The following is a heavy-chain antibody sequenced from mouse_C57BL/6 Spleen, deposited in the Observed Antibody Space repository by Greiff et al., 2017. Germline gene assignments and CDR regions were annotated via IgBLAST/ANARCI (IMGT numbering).Heavy chain of an antibody. J-gene: IGHJ4*01. CDR1: GFTFSSYA. CDR3: AREVSVGRAMDY. CDR2: ISDGGSYT. Sequence: EVQGVESGGGLVKPGGSLKLSCAASGFTFSSYAMSWVRQTPEKRLEWVATISDGGSYTYYPDNVKGRFTISRDNAKNNLYLQMSHLKSEDTAMYYCAREVSVGRAMDYWGQGTSVTVSS. V-gene: IGHV5-4*01. D-gene: IGHD2-13*01.